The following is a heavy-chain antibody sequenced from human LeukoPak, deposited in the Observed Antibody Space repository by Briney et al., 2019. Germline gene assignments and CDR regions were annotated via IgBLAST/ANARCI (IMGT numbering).Heavy chain of an antibody. J-gene: IGHJ3*02. Sequence: ASVKVSCKASGYTFTSYYMHWVRQAPGQGLEWMGIINPSGGSTSYAQKFQGRVTMTRDMSTSTVYMELSSLRAEDTAVYYCARRGVVSPLHPRGVIDIWGQGTMVTVSS. D-gene: IGHD3-3*01. CDR3: ARRGVVSPLHPRGVIDI. V-gene: IGHV1-46*01. CDR2: INPSGGST. CDR1: GYTFTSYY.